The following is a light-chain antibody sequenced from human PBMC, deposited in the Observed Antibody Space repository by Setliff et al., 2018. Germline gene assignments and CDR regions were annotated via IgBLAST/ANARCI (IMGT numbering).Light chain of an antibody. CDR2: NDN. CDR1: RSNIGAGYG. V-gene: IGLV1-40*01. CDR3: QSYDNSLSGSGL. Sequence: SVLTQPPSVSGAPGQRVTISCTGSRSNIGAGYGVHWYQQFPGTAPKLLIYNDNNRPSGVPDRFSGSKSGTSASLAITGLQAEDEADYFCQSYDNSLSGSGLFGTGTRAPS. J-gene: IGLJ1*01.